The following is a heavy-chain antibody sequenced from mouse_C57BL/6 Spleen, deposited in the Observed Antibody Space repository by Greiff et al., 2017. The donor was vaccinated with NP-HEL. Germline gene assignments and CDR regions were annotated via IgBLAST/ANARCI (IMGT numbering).Heavy chain of an antibody. V-gene: IGHV1-43*01. CDR3: ARDSTVYYYGSSLDY. CDR1: GYSFTGYY. Sequence: EVKLVESGPELVKPGASVKISCKASGYSFTGYYMHWVKQSSEKSLEWIGEINPSTGGTSYNQKFKGKATLTVDKSSSTAYMQLKSLTSEDSAVYYCARDSTVYYYGSSLDYWGQGTTLTVSS. CDR2: INPSTGGT. J-gene: IGHJ2*01. D-gene: IGHD1-1*01.